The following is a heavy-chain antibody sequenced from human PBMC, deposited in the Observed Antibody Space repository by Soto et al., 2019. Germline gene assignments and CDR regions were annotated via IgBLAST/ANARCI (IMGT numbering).Heavy chain of an antibody. D-gene: IGHD4-17*01. V-gene: IGHV3-30*18. J-gene: IGHJ5*02. CDR1: GFTFSSYG. CDR3: AKESDYGDPNWFDP. Sequence: QVQLVESGGGVVQPGRSLRLSCAASGFTFSSYGMHWVRQAPGKGLEWVAVISYDGSNKYYADSVKGRFTISRDNSKNTLYLQMNSLRAVDTAVYYCAKESDYGDPNWFDPWGQGTLVTVS. CDR2: ISYDGSNK.